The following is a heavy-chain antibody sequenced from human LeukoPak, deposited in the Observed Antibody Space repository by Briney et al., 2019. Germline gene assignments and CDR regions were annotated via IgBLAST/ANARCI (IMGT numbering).Heavy chain of an antibody. CDR3: AKHPLEWLSVNWFDL. CDR2: ISGSGGST. J-gene: IGHJ5*02. D-gene: IGHD3-3*01. CDR1: GFTFSSYA. Sequence: GGSLRLSCAASGFTFSSYAMSWVRQAPGKGLEWVSAISGSGGSTYYADSVKGRFTISRDNSKNTLYLQMNSLRAEDTAVYYCAKHPLEWLSVNWFDLWGQGTLVTVSS. V-gene: IGHV3-23*01.